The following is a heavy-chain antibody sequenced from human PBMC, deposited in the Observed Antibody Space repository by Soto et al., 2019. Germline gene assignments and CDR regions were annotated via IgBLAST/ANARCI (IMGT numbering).Heavy chain of an antibody. D-gene: IGHD6-13*01. CDR1: GGSVSSYY. Sequence: XTLSLPCTVSGGSVSSYYWSWIRQPPGKGLEWIGYIYYSGSTNYNPSLKSRVTISVDTSKNQFSLKLSPVTAADTAVYYCARGGSSWYNWFDPWGQGTLATVSS. CDR3: ARGGSSWYNWFDP. CDR2: IYYSGST. J-gene: IGHJ5*02. V-gene: IGHV4-59*02.